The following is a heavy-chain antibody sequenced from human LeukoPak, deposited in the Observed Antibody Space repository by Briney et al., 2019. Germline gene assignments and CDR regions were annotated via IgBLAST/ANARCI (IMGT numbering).Heavy chain of an antibody. CDR1: GFTFSSYA. CDR2: ISYDGSNK. D-gene: IGHD2-2*01. V-gene: IGHV3-30-3*01. CDR3: ARDRPNIVVVPAAI. J-gene: IGHJ3*02. Sequence: GRSLRLSCAASGFTFSSYAMHWVRQAPGKGLEWVAVISYDGSNKYYADSVKGRFTISRDNSKNTLYLQMNSLRAEDTAVYYCARDRPNIVVVPAAIWGQRTMVTVSS.